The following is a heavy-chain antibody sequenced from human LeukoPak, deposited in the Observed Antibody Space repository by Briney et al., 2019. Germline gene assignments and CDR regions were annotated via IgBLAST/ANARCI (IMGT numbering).Heavy chain of an antibody. CDR1: GFTFDNYV. D-gene: IGHD6-13*01. V-gene: IGHV3-21*04. Sequence: PGGSLRLSCAASGFTFDNYVMKWVRQAPGKGLEWVSSISSTSTYIYYADSVQGRFTISRDNAKNSLYLQMNSLRAEDTALCYCAKDIFTGIAAAGAIDYWGQGTLVTVSS. J-gene: IGHJ4*02. CDR2: ISSTSTYI. CDR3: AKDIFTGIAAAGAIDY.